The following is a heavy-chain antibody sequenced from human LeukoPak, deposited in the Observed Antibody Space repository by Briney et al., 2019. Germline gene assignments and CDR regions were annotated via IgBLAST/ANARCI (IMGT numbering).Heavy chain of an antibody. V-gene: IGHV3-23*01. J-gene: IGHJ6*02. CDR3: AKGPPTVTTGYYGMDV. D-gene: IGHD4-17*01. Sequence: GGSLRLSCAASGFTFSSYAMSWVRQAPGKGLEWVSAISGSGGSTYYADSVKGRFTISRGNSKNTLYLQMNSLRAEDTAVYYCAKGPPTVTTGYYGMDVWGQGTTVTVSS. CDR2: ISGSGGST. CDR1: GFTFSSYA.